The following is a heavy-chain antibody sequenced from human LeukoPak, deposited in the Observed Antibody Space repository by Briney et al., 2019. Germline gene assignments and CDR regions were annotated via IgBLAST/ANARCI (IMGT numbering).Heavy chain of an antibody. J-gene: IGHJ4*02. CDR2: ISGSGVST. CDR3: AKDRSYYDSSGYIYYFDY. V-gene: IGHV3-23*01. D-gene: IGHD3-22*01. CDR1: GGTFSSYA. Sequence: SCKASGGTFSSYAMSWVRQAPGKGLEWVSGISGSGVSTYYADSVKGRFTTSRDNSKNTLYLQMNSLRAEDTAVYYCAKDRSYYDSSGYIYYFDYWGQGTLVTVSS.